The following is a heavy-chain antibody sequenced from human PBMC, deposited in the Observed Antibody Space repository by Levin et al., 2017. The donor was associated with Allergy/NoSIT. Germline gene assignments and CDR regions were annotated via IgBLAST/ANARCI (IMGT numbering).Heavy chain of an antibody. CDR1: AYTFTGYY. V-gene: IGHV1-2*02. CDR3: ATSNGPGPPFED. CDR2: INPNSGGT. Sequence: ASVKVSCKPSAYTFTGYYMHWVRQAPGQGLEWMGWINPNSGGTNYAQKFQGRVTMTRDTSISTAYMELSMELSSLRSDDTAVFYCATSNGPGPPFEDWGQGTLVTVSS. J-gene: IGHJ4*02. D-gene: IGHD1-1*01.